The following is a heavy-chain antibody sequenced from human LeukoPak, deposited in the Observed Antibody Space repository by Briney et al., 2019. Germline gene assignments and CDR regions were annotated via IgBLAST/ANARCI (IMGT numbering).Heavy chain of an antibody. D-gene: IGHD6-13*01. Sequence: KSGGSLRLSCAASGFPFSSYAMNWVRQAPGKGLEWVSSISSSSSYIYYADSVKGRFTISRDNAKNSLYLQMNSLRAEDTAVYYCARVPGSSSPTDYWGQGTLVTVSS. CDR2: ISSSSSYI. CDR1: GFPFSSYA. CDR3: ARVPGSSSPTDY. J-gene: IGHJ4*02. V-gene: IGHV3-21*01.